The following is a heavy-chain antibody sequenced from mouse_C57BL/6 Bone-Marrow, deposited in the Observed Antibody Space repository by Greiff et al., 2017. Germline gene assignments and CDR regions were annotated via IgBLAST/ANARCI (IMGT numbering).Heavy chain of an antibody. V-gene: IGHV1-59*01. CDR3: ARWAY. Sequence: QVQLPQPGAELVRPGTSVKLSCKASGYTFTSYWMHWVKQRPGQGLEWSGVIDPSDSYTNYNQKFKGKATLTVETSSSTAYMQLSSLASEDSAVYYCARWAYWGQGTLVTVSA. CDR1: GYTFTSYW. J-gene: IGHJ3*01. CDR2: IDPSDSYT.